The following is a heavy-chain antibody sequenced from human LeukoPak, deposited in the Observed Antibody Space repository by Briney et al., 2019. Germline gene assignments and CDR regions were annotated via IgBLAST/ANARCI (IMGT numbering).Heavy chain of an antibody. CDR1: GFTFSRYA. J-gene: IGHJ4*02. CDR3: AKSAGYSYGYFDY. CDR2: ISGSGGST. V-gene: IGHV3-23*01. Sequence: LTGGSLRLSCAASGFTFSRYAMSWVRQAAGKGLKWVSAISGSGGSTYYPDSVMGRFITSRNNSKNTLYLQMNNLRAEDTAVYYCAKSAGYSYGYFDYWGQGTLVTVSS. D-gene: IGHD5-18*01.